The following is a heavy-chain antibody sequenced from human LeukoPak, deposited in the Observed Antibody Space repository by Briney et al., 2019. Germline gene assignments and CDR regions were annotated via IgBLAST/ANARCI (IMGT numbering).Heavy chain of an antibody. J-gene: IGHJ3*02. D-gene: IGHD6-6*01. CDR1: GFAFDDYA. CDR2: INWSSDII. V-gene: IGHV3-9*01. CDR3: ARGSSSNI. Sequence: GRSLRLSCAASGFAFDDYAMHWVRQAPGKGLEWVSGINWSSDIIAYADSVKGRFTISRDNAKNSLYLQMNSLRAEDTAVYYCARGSSSNIWGQGTMVTVSS.